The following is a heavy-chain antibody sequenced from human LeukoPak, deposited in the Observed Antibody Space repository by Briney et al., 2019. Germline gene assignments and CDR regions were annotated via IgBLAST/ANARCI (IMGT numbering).Heavy chain of an antibody. J-gene: IGHJ4*02. CDR1: GFTFDDYA. Sequence: GGSLRLSCAASGFTFDDYAMHWVRQAPGKGLEWVSAISGGGGSTFYADSVKGRFTISRDNSKNTLYLQVNSLRAEDTALYYCAKALGPTYSYGLDCWGQGTLVTVSS. V-gene: IGHV3-23*01. D-gene: IGHD5-18*01. CDR2: ISGGGGST. CDR3: AKALGPTYSYGLDC.